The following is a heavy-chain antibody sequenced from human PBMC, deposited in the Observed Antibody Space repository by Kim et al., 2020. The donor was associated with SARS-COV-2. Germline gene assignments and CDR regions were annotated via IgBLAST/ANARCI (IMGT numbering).Heavy chain of an antibody. D-gene: IGHD1-26*01. CDR3: VRDTGSFDF. J-gene: IGHJ4*02. Sequence: ASVKVSCKTSGYTFTAYLMHWVRQAPGQGLEWMGWVHPNTCVTHYSQNFQDRVTMTRDTSITTAYMELNGLTSDDTAVYYLVRDTGSFDFWGQGTLVTVS. CDR2: VHPNTCVT. CDR1: GYTFTAYL. V-gene: IGHV1-2*02.